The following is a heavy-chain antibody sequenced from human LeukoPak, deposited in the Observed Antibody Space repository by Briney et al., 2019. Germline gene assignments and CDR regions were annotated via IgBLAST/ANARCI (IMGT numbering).Heavy chain of an antibody. CDR1: GGSISSSSYY. D-gene: IGHD3-16*01. J-gene: IGHJ4*02. V-gene: IGHV4-39*07. Sequence: PSETLSLTCTVSGGSISSSSYYWGWIRQPPGKGLEWIGEINHSGSTNYNPSLKSRVTISVDTSKNQFSLKLSSVTAADTAVYYCARGMMAPYYFDYWGQGTLVTVSS. CDR2: INHSGST. CDR3: ARGMMAPYYFDY.